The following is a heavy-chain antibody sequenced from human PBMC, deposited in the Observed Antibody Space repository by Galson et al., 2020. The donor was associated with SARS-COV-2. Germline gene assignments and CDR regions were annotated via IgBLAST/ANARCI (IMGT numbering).Heavy chain of an antibody. CDR2: ISSSTSSI. D-gene: IGHD4-17*01. V-gene: IGHV3-48*01. CDR1: GFTFSYYS. Sequence: PGGSLRLSCAASGFTFSYYSINWVRQAPGMGLEWVSYISSSTSSIFYADSVRGRFTVSRDNAKNSLYLQMNSLRAEDTAVYYCARDIYGDYAGFDFWGQGTLVTVSS. J-gene: IGHJ4*02. CDR3: ARDIYGDYAGFDF.